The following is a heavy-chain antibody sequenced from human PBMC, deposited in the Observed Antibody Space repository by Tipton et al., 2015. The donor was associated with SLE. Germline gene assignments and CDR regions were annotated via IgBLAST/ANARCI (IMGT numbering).Heavy chain of an antibody. V-gene: IGHV3-48*03. Sequence: SLRLSCAASRFTFSSYEMIWVRQAPGKGPEWVSYISSSGSTISYADSVKGRFTISRDNAKKALYLQMNSLRDEDTAVYYCARGGSGGDLVWGQGTLVTVSS. CDR2: ISSSGSTI. CDR1: RFTFSSYE. CDR3: ARGGSGGDLV. D-gene: IGHD2-21*01. J-gene: IGHJ4*02.